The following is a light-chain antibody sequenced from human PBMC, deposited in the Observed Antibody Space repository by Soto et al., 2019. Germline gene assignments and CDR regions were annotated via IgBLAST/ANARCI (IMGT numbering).Light chain of an antibody. Sequence: QSALTQPASVSGSPGQSITISCTGTSSDVGSYNLVSWYQQHPGKAPKLMIYEGSKRPSGVSNRFSGSKSGNTASLTISGLQAEDAADYSCCSYAGSSTFYVFGTGTKLTVL. V-gene: IGLV2-23*01. CDR2: EGS. CDR1: SSDVGSYNL. CDR3: CSYAGSSTFYV. J-gene: IGLJ1*01.